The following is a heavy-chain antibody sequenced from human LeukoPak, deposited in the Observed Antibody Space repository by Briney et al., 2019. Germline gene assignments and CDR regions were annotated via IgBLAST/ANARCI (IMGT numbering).Heavy chain of an antibody. CDR2: IYYSGST. D-gene: IGHD5-24*01. J-gene: IGHJ4*02. V-gene: IGHV4-59*01. CDR3: ARGGWLKTSYYFDF. Sequence: PSETLSLTCTVSGGSISSYYWSWIRQPPGKGLEWIGYIYYSGSTNYNPSLKSRVTISVDTSKNQFSLKLSSVTAADTAVYYCARGGWLKTSYYFDFWGQGSLVTVSS. CDR1: GGSISSYY.